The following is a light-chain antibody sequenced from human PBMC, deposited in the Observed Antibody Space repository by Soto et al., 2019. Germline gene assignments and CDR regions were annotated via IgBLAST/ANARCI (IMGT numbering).Light chain of an antibody. CDR1: QSISSY. V-gene: IGKV3-11*01. Sequence: EIVLTQSPATLSLSPGERATLSCRASQSISSYLAWYQQKPGQAPRLLIYDASNRATVIPARFSGGGTGTDFTLTVSSLEAEEFAVYYCQQRSNWPPTFGGGTKVEIK. CDR2: DAS. CDR3: QQRSNWPPT. J-gene: IGKJ4*01.